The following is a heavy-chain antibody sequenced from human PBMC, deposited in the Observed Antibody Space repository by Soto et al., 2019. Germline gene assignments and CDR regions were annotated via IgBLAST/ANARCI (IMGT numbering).Heavy chain of an antibody. J-gene: IGHJ4*02. CDR1: GFTFTRYS. CDR3: ARESEDLTSNFDY. Sequence: GGCLSLSCAASGFTFTRYSMNWVRQAPGKGLEWVSSISSTTNYIYYGDSMKGRFTISRGNAKNSLYLEMNSLRAEDTAVYYCARESEDLTSNFDYWGQGTLVTVSS. CDR2: ISSTTNYI. V-gene: IGHV3-21*06.